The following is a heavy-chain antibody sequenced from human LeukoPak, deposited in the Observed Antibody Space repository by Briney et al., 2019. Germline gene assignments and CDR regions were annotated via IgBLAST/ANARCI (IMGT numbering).Heavy chain of an antibody. D-gene: IGHD3-10*01. Sequence: PRGSLRLSYAPSGFTLSSNYMSGVRQPPGKGLEWVSVIYSGGSTYYAHSLKGRFTISRDNSKNPLYLKMNTLRAADTAVYYCAREGPMVRGMDVWGKGTTVTVSS. CDR2: IYSGGST. J-gene: IGHJ6*04. CDR3: AREGPMVRGMDV. CDR1: GFTLSSNY. V-gene: IGHV3-66*02.